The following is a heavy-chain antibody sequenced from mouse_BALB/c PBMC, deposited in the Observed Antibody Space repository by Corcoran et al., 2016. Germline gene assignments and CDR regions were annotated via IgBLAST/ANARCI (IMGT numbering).Heavy chain of an antibody. CDR2: ISYDGSNK. CDR1: GFTFSSSA. J-gene: IGHJ1*03. V-gene: IGHV5-17*02. D-gene: IGHD1-3*01. CDR3: ARKSGAWNLYYYYMDV. Sequence: VQLVESGGGVVQPGRSLRLSCAASGFTFSSSAMHWVRQAPGKGLEWVAVISYDGSNKYYADSVKGRFTISRDNSKNTLYLQMNSLRAEDRAVYYCARKSGAWNLYYYYMDVWGKGTTVTVSS.